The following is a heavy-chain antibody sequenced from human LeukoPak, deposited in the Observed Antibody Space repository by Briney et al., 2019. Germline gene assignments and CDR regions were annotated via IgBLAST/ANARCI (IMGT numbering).Heavy chain of an antibody. V-gene: IGHV3-53*01. Sequence: GGSLRLSCAASGFTVSSNYMSWVRQAPGKGLEWVSVIYSSGNTHYAESVKGRFTISRDNSKNMLYLQMNSLRAEDTAIYYCARGPDFATRYAFDIWGQGTMVTVSS. CDR3: ARGPDFATRYAFDI. D-gene: IGHD1-1*01. J-gene: IGHJ3*02. CDR2: IYSSGNT. CDR1: GFTVSSNY.